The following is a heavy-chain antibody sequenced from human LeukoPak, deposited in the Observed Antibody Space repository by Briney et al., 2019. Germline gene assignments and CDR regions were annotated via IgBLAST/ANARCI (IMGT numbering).Heavy chain of an antibody. CDR3: ARDSQGIAAAESEGEDWFDP. CDR1: GFTFSSYS. J-gene: IGHJ5*02. Sequence: GGSLRLSCAASGFTFSSYSMNWVRQAPGKGLEWVSSISSSSSCIYYADSVKGRFTISRDNAKNSLYLQMNSLRAEDTAVYYCARDSQGIAAAESEGEDWFDPWGQGTLVTVSS. D-gene: IGHD6-13*01. V-gene: IGHV3-21*01. CDR2: ISSSSSCI.